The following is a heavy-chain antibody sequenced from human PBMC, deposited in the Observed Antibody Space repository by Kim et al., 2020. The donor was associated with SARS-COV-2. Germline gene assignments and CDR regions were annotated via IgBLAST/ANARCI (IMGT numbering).Heavy chain of an antibody. CDR1: GGSISSTSYY. V-gene: IGHV4-39*01. Sequence: SETLSLTCTVSGGSISSTSYYWGWIRQPPGKGLEWIGSIYYSGSTYYNPSLKSRVTISVDTSKKQFSLKLSSVTAADTAVYYCARQRTRITIFGVVINDAFDIWGQGTMVTVSS. J-gene: IGHJ3*02. CDR2: IYYSGST. D-gene: IGHD3-3*01. CDR3: ARQRTRITIFGVVINDAFDI.